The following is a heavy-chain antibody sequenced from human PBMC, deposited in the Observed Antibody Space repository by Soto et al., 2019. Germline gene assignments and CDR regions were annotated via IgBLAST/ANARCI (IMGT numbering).Heavy chain of an antibody. D-gene: IGHD1-26*01. J-gene: IGHJ5*02. Sequence: GGSLRLSCSASGFSISNFGMFWGRQAPGRGLEWISSISRSNSDIYYADSVKGRFTISRDNSKNSMFLQMNSLRDEDWAVYYCGREGPKGYIPYYLETWGQGVPVTVSS. CDR1: GFSISNFG. CDR2: ISRSNSDI. CDR3: GREGPKGYIPYYLET. V-gene: IGHV3-21*06.